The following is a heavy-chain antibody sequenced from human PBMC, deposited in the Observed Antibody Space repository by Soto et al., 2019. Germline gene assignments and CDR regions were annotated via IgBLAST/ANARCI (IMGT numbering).Heavy chain of an antibody. Sequence: AGGSLRLSCTASGFIFAEYAITWVRQAPGKGLEWVGFIRGKSYGGTTEYAASVKGRFTISRDDSKSIAYLHMNSLKTEDTGVYFCARLDYYDRSGSYSGMDVWGQGTTVTVSS. CDR3: ARLDYYDRSGSYSGMDV. V-gene: IGHV3-49*04. CDR1: GFIFAEYA. CDR2: IRGKSYGGTT. J-gene: IGHJ6*02. D-gene: IGHD3-22*01.